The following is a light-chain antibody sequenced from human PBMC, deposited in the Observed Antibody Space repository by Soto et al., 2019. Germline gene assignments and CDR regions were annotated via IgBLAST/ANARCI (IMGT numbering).Light chain of an antibody. V-gene: IGLV7-46*01. CDR3: LRSYSGAPHVV. J-gene: IGLJ2*01. CDR2: DTS. Sequence: QAVVTQEPSLTVSPGGTVTLTCGSSTGAVTSGHYPYWFQQKPGQAPRTLIYDTSNKHSWTPARFSGSLLGGKAALTLSGAQPEDEAEYYCLRSYSGAPHVVFGGGTKLTVL. CDR1: TGAVTSGHY.